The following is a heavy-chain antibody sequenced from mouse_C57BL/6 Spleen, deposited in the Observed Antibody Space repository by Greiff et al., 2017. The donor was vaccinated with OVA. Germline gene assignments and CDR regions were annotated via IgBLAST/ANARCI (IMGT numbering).Heavy chain of an antibody. CDR3: ARGITTVVERDYFDY. D-gene: IGHD1-1*01. CDR2: ILPGSGST. V-gene: IGHV1-9*01. J-gene: IGHJ2*01. CDR1: GYTFTGYW. Sequence: VKLVESGAELMKPGASVKLSCKATGYTFTGYWIEWVKQRPGHGLEWIGEILPGSGSTNYNEKFKGKATFTADTSSNTAYMQLSSLTTEDSAIYYCARGITTVVERDYFDYWGQGTTLTVSS.